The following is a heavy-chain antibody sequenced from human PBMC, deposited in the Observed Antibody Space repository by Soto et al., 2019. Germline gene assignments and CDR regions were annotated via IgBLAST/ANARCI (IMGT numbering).Heavy chain of an antibody. J-gene: IGHJ6*02. CDR1: GFTFSGYS. Sequence: EVQLVESGGGLVKPGGSLRLSCVASGFTFSGYSINWVRQAPGKGLEWVSYISGPSIYIYYADSVKGRFTISRDNAKSAVSLQMNSLRAEDTAVYYCARGFRNGFNVWGQGTTVSVSS. D-gene: IGHD2-8*01. CDR2: ISGPSIYI. V-gene: IGHV3-21*01. CDR3: ARGFRNGFNV.